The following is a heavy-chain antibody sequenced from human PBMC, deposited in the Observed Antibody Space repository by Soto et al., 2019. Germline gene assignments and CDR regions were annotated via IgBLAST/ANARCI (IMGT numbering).Heavy chain of an antibody. Sequence: QVQLQESGPGLVKPSETLSLTCTVSGGSVSSGSYYWSWIRQPPGKGLEWIGYIYYSGSTNYNPSLKSRVTISVDTSKNQFSLKLSSVTAADTAVYYCARTLRRDFWSGYIRGWFDPWGQGTLVTVSS. CDR1: GGSVSSGSYY. CDR2: IYYSGST. CDR3: ARTLRRDFWSGYIRGWFDP. J-gene: IGHJ5*02. D-gene: IGHD3-3*01. V-gene: IGHV4-61*01.